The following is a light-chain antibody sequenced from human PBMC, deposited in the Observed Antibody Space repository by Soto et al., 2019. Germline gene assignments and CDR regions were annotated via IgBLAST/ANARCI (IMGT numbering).Light chain of an antibody. Sequence: DIQMTQSPSSLSASVGDRVTITCRASQSISSYLNWYQQKPGKAPKLLIYAASSLQSGVPSRFSGSGSGTDFTLTISSLQPEDFVTYYCQQSYNTLWTFGQGTKVEIK. CDR2: AAS. J-gene: IGKJ1*01. V-gene: IGKV1-39*01. CDR1: QSISSY. CDR3: QQSYNTLWT.